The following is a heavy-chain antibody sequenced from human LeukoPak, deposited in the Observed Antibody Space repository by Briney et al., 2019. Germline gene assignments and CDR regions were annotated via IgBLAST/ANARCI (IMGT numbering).Heavy chain of an antibody. D-gene: IGHD3-9*01. CDR1: GGTFSSYA. J-gene: IGHJ4*02. CDR3: ARVPYYDILTGYYYFDY. CDR2: IIPIFGTA. V-gene: IGHV1-69*01. Sequence: GASVKVPCKASGGTFSSYAISWVRQAPGQGVEWKGGIIPIFGTANYAQKFQGRVTITADESTSTAYMELSSLRSEDTAVYYCARVPYYDILTGYYYFDYWGQGTLVTVSS.